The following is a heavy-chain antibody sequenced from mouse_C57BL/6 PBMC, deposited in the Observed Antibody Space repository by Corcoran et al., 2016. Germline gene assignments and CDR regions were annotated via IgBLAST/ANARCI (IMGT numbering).Heavy chain of an antibody. V-gene: IGHV1-75*01. D-gene: IGHD1-1*01. CDR1: GYTFTDYY. J-gene: IGHJ3*01. CDR2: IFPGSGST. Sequence: QVQLQQSGPELVKPGASVKISCKASGYTFTDYYINWVKQRPGQGLEWIGWIFPGSGSTYYNEKFKGKATLTVDKSSSTAYMLLSSLTSEDSAVYFCARYYGSSYPAWFAYWGQGTLVTVSA. CDR3: ARYYGSSYPAWFAY.